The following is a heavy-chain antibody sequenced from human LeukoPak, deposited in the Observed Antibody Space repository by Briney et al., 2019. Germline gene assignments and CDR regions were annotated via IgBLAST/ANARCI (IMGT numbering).Heavy chain of an antibody. CDR3: ARAGPGLRYLPRYWYFDL. D-gene: IGHD3-9*01. Sequence: GASVKVSCKASGYTFTSYYMHWVRQAPGQGLEWMGIINPSGGSTSYAQKFQGRVTMTRDTSTSTVYMELSSLRSEDTAVYYCARAGPGLRYLPRYWYFDLWGRGTLVTVSS. CDR1: GYTFTSYY. CDR2: INPSGGST. J-gene: IGHJ2*01. V-gene: IGHV1-46*01.